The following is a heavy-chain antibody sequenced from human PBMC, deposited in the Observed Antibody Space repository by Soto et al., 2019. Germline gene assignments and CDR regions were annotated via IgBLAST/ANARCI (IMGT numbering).Heavy chain of an antibody. D-gene: IGHD6-13*01. CDR3: TRDASRDSSARGWFDP. J-gene: IGHJ5*02. CDR1: GFTFRSFT. V-gene: IGHV3-21*01. Sequence: TGGSLRLSCAASGFTFRSFTMNWVRQAPGKGLEWVSTISSNSAYIYYTDALRGRFTISRDNAKNSLHLQMNSLRAEDTAVCYCTRDASRDSSARGWFDPWGPGTLVTV. CDR2: ISSNSAYI.